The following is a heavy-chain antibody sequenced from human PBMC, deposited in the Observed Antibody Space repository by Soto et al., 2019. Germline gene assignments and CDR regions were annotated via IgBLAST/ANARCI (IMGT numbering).Heavy chain of an antibody. CDR3: AREGGLNLKYYDFWSSNWFDP. V-gene: IGHV3-30-3*01. CDR1: GFTFSSYA. CDR2: ISYDGSNK. D-gene: IGHD3-3*01. Sequence: LRLSCAASGFTFSSYAMHWVRQAPGKGLEWVAVISYDGSNKYYADSVKGRFTISRDNSKNTLYLQMNSLRAEDTAVYYCAREGGLNLKYYDFWSSNWFDPWGQGTLVTVSS. J-gene: IGHJ5*02.